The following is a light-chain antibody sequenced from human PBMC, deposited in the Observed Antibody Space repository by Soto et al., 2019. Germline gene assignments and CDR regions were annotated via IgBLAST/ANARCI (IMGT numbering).Light chain of an antibody. CDR2: DAS. CDR3: QVYKTFPYT. Sequence: DIQMTQSPSTLSASVGDRVTIACRASQNVDNWMAWYQQKPGKAPKLLIYDASSLQTGVPSRFSGTGSGTEFTLTISSLQPDDFASYYCQVYKTFPYTFGQGTKVDIK. V-gene: IGKV1-5*01. J-gene: IGKJ2*01. CDR1: QNVDNW.